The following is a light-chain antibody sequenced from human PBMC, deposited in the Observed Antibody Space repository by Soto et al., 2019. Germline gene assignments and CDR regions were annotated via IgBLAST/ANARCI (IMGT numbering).Light chain of an antibody. CDR3: QQRYSPPCT. V-gene: IGKV1-5*01. Sequence: EMQMSHFPFPLCESEGERVTLTCRASQRISGWLAWYQQKPGKAPKILIYDASSLESGVPSRFSGSGSGTDFTLIVSSLQPEDCATYYCQQRYSPPCTFCGGTKVDIK. CDR2: DAS. CDR1: QRISGW. J-gene: IGKJ4*01.